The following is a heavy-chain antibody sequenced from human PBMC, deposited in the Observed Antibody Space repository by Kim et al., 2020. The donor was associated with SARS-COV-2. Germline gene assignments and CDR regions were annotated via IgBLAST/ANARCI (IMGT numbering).Heavy chain of an antibody. V-gene: IGHV3-30*18. D-gene: IGHD3-9*01. J-gene: IGHJ4*02. CDR3: AKAQGVPVLRYFDWSNMGDY. CDR1: GFTFSSYG. CDR2: ISYDGSNK. Sequence: GGSLRLSCAASGFTFSSYGMHWVRQAPGKGLEWVAVISYDGSNKYYADSVKGRFTISRDNSKNTLYLQMNSLRAEDTAVYYCAKAQGVPVLRYFDWSNMGDYWGQGTLVTVSS.